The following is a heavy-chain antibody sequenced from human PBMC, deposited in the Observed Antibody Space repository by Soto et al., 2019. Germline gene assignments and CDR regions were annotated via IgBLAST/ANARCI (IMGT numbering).Heavy chain of an antibody. Sequence: SQTLSLTCDIYEDSVSSNSAACNLIKQSPSRGLEWLGRTYYRSKWYNDYTSSVKSRISINPDTSKNQFSLQLRSVTPEDTAVCYCARDEDEYLGLNNWGQGIPVTVSS. J-gene: IGHJ4*02. CDR2: TYYRSKWYN. D-gene: IGHD2-2*01. V-gene: IGHV6-1*01. CDR3: ARDEDEYLGLNN. CDR1: EDSVSSNSAA.